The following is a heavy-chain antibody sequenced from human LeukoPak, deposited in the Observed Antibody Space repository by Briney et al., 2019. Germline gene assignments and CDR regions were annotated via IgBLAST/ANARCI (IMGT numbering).Heavy chain of an antibody. CDR1: GYSFTSYW. D-gene: IGHD6-13*01. J-gene: IGHJ4*02. CDR2: IYPGDSDT. Sequence: GESLKISCKGSGYSFTSYWIGWVRQMPGKDLEWMGIIYPGDSDTRYSPSFQGQVTTSADKSISTAYLQWSSLKASDTAMYYCARPRTPYSSTSPFDYWGQGTLVTVSS. V-gene: IGHV5-51*01. CDR3: ARPRTPYSSTSPFDY.